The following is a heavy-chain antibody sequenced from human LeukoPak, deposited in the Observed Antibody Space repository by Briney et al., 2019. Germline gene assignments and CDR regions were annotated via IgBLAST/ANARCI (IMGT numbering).Heavy chain of an antibody. CDR3: VRGTTSWKGVDY. V-gene: IGHV3-7*01. CDR2: VRGDGRKT. Sequence: PGGSLRLSCEASGFTFSSHWMHWVRQAPGKGLECVATVRGDGRKTDYVDSVNGRFATSRDNARNSLHLDMSSLRAEDTAVYYCVRGTTSWKGVDYWGQGTLVTVSS. J-gene: IGHJ4*02. D-gene: IGHD2-2*01. CDR1: GFTFSSHW.